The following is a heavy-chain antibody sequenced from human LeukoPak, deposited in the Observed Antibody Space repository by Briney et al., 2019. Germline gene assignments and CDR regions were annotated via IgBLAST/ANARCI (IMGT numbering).Heavy chain of an antibody. CDR2: IIPILGIA. CDR3: ARGGYCGGDCYPGHIPGVDAFDI. J-gene: IGHJ3*02. Sequence: GASVKVSCKASGGTFSSYAISWVRQAPGQGLEWMGRIIPILGIANYAQKFQGRVTITADKSTSTAYMELSSLRSEDTAVYYCARGGYCGGDCYPGHIPGVDAFDIWGQGTLVTVSS. CDR1: GGTFSSYA. V-gene: IGHV1-69*04. D-gene: IGHD2-21*02.